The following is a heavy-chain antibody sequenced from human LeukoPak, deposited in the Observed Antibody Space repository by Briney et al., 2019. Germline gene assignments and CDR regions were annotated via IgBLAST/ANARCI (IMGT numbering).Heavy chain of an antibody. CDR1: GDSVSINSAA. Sequence: SQTLSLTCAISGDSVSINSAAWDWIRQSPSRGLEWLGRTYQRSKWYNDYAVSVKSRITINPDISKNQFSLQLNSVTPEDTAVYYCARSPSPYSSGWYFDYWGQGTLVTVSS. D-gene: IGHD6-19*01. CDR2: TYQRSKWYN. V-gene: IGHV6-1*01. J-gene: IGHJ4*02. CDR3: ARSPSPYSSGWYFDY.